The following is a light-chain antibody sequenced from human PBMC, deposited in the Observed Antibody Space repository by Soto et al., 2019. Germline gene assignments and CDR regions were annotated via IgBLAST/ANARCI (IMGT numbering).Light chain of an antibody. CDR2: DAS. CDR1: QSVSSY. J-gene: IGKJ1*01. Sequence: EIVLTQSPATLSLSPGERATLSCRASQSVSSYLAWYQQKPGQAPRLLIYDASNSATGIPARFSGSGSGTDFTLTISSLVPEDFAVYYCQQRSNWPWTFGQGTKVEIK. CDR3: QQRSNWPWT. V-gene: IGKV3-11*01.